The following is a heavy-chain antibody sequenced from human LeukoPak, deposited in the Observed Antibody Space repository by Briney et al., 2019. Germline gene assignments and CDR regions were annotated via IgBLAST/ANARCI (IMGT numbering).Heavy chain of an antibody. CDR2: IYYSGST. V-gene: IGHV4-59*01. CDR3: AREVRVYYYYYMDV. D-gene: IGHD3-10*01. J-gene: IGHJ6*03. CDR1: GGSISSYY. Sequence: SETLSLTCTVSGGSISSYYWSWIRQPPGKGLEGIGYIYYSGSTNYNPSLKSRVTISVDTSKNQFSLKLSSVTAADTAVYYCAREVRVYYYYYMDVWGKGTTVTVSS.